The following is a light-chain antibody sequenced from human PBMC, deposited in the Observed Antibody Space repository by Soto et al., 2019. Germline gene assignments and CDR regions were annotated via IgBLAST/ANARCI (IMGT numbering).Light chain of an antibody. J-gene: IGKJ4*01. CDR1: QDISKY. CDR2: DVF. V-gene: IGKV1-33*01. Sequence: DIQMTQSASSLPASVGDTVTTSCQASQDISKYLNWFQQKPGKAPKLLIYDVFNVETGVPSRFSGRGSGTDFTLIISNLQPEDFATYYCQQYDQLPITFGGGTKV. CDR3: QQYDQLPIT.